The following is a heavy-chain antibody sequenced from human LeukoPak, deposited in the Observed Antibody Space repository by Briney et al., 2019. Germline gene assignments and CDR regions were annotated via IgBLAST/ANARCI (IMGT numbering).Heavy chain of an antibody. V-gene: IGHV4-39*06. CDR3: ARENYCTNGVCWAFDP. J-gene: IGHJ5*02. Sequence: SETLSLTRTVSGGSISSSDYYWSWLRQPPGRGLEWVVNIYYTGSTTSQPSLKSQLTFSVDTVNSHFPLALSSVAAADTAVYYCARENYCTNGVCWAFDPWGQGTLVTVSS. CDR2: IYYTGST. D-gene: IGHD2-8*01. CDR1: GGSISSSDYY.